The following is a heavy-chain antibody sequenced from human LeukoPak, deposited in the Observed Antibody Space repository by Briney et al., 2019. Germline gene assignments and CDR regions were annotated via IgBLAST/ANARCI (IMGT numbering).Heavy chain of an antibody. J-gene: IGHJ4*02. Sequence: PGGSLRLSCAASGFTFSNYAMIWVRQAPGKGLEWVSVISGSGGGTNYADSVKGRFTISRDNSKNTLFLQMNSLRDEDTAVYFCAKKSVRPDWGQGTLATVSS. CDR3: AKKSVRPD. D-gene: IGHD2-2*01. V-gene: IGHV3-23*01. CDR1: GFTFSNYA. CDR2: ISGSGGGT.